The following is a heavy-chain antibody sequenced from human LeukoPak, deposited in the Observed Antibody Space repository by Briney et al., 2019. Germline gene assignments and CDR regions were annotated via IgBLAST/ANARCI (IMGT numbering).Heavy chain of an antibody. CDR2: MNPNSGNT. CDR3: VRGSWRNWFDP. CDR1: GYTFTSYG. V-gene: IGHV1-8*02. D-gene: IGHD2-15*01. Sequence: ASVKFSCKASGYTFTSYGVFWVRQAPGQGLEWMGWMNPNSGNTGYAQKFQGRVTMTRNTSISTAYMELSSLRSEDTAVYYCVRGSWRNWFDPWGQGTLVTVSS. J-gene: IGHJ5*02.